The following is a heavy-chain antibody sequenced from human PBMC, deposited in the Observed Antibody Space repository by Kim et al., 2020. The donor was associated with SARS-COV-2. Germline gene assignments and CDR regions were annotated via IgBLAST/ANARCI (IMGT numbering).Heavy chain of an antibody. Sequence: SETLSLTCTVSGGSISSGGYYWSWIRQHPGKGLEWIGYIYYSGSTYYNPSLKSRVTISVDTSKNQFSLKLSSVTAADTAVYYCARSPIAAAGHIDYWGQGTLVTVSS. V-gene: IGHV4-31*03. CDR3: ARSPIAAAGHIDY. D-gene: IGHD6-13*01. CDR2: IYYSGST. CDR1: GGSISSGGYY. J-gene: IGHJ4*02.